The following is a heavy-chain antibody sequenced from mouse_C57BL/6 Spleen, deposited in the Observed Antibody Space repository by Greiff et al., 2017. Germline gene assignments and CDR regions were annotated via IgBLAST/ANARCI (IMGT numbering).Heavy chain of an antibody. CDR1: GFNINNTY. V-gene: IGHV14-3*01. CDR3: AREEDGSSYGGYWYFDV. CDR2: IDPSNGNT. D-gene: IGHD1-1*01. Sequence: EVKLMESVAELVRPGASVKLSCTASGFNINNTYMHWVKQRPEQGLEWIGRIDPSNGNTKYAPKFPGKATLTAATSSNTAYLQLSRLRSEDTAIYDGAREEDGSSYGGYWYFDVWGTGTTVTVSS. J-gene: IGHJ1*03.